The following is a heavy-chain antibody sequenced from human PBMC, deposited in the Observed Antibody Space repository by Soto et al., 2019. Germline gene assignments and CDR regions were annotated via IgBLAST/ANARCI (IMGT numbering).Heavy chain of an antibody. J-gene: IGHJ4*02. CDR1: GGIFSSNA. D-gene: IGHD5-18*01. CDR2: ILPIFDTT. V-gene: IGHV1-69*01. Sequence: QVQLVQSGAEVKKPGSSVKVSCQASGGIFSSNAISWVRQAPGQGLEWMGGILPIFDTTHYAQKFQGRVTITADESTSTAYMELSSLKSEDTALFYCETGGRGYSSAPRLYVEYWGQGTLVTVSS. CDR3: ETGGRGYSSAPRLYVEY.